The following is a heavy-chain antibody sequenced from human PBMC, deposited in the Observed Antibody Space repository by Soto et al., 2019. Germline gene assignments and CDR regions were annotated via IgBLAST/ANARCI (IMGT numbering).Heavy chain of an antibody. D-gene: IGHD2-15*01. J-gene: IGHJ4*02. CDR2: INHSGIT. V-gene: IGHV4-34*01. CDR1: GGSFSGYY. Sequence: SETLSLTCAVYGGSFSGYYWSWIRQPPGKGLEWIGEINHSGITNYNPSLKSRVTISVDTSKNQFSLKLSSVTAADTAVYYCVRGGGYCSGGSCPPTRYFDYWGQAPLVTVSS. CDR3: VRGGGYCSGGSCPPTRYFDY.